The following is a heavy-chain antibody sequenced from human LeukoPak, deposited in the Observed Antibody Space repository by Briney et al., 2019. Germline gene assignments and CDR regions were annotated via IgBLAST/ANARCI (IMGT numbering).Heavy chain of an antibody. J-gene: IGHJ6*02. Sequence: SETLSLTCTVSGGSISSYYWSWIRQPPGKGLEWIGYIYYSGSTNYNPSLKSRVTISVDTSKSQFSLKLSSVTAADTAVYYCARLIGSYYYGSGSYYGPGMDVWGQGTTVTVSS. V-gene: IGHV4-59*01. CDR2: IYYSGST. CDR1: GGSISSYY. CDR3: ARLIGSYYYGSGSYYGPGMDV. D-gene: IGHD3-10*01.